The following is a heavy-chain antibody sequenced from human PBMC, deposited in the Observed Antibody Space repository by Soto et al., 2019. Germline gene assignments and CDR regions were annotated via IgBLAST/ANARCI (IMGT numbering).Heavy chain of an antibody. D-gene: IGHD3-3*01. V-gene: IGHV4-61*01. Sequence: PSETLSLTCTVSGGSVSSSRYYWCWIRHPPGKGLEWIGYIYYSGSTNYNPSLKSRVTISVDTSKNQFSLKLSSVTAADTAVYYCARGTYYDFWSGYYQSYYYYGMDVWGQGTTVT. CDR2: IYYSGST. CDR1: GGSVSSSRYY. CDR3: ARGTYYDFWSGYYQSYYYYGMDV. J-gene: IGHJ6*02.